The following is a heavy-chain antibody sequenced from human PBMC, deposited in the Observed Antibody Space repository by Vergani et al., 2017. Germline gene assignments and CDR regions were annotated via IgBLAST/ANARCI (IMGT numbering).Heavy chain of an antibody. V-gene: IGHV3-30*18. CDR2: ISYDGSNK. CDR1: GFTSSSYG. CDR3: AKDYSSGWDYDY. Sequence: QVQLVESGGGVVQPGRSLRLSCAASGFTSSSYGMHWVRPAPGKGLEWVAVISYDGSNKYYADSVKGRFTISRDNSKNTLYLQMNSLRAEDTAVYYCAKDYSSGWDYDYWGQGTLVTVSS. J-gene: IGHJ4*02. D-gene: IGHD6-19*01.